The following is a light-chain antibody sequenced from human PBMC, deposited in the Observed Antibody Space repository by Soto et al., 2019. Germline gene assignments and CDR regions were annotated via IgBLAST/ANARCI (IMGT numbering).Light chain of an antibody. J-gene: IGKJ2*01. V-gene: IGKV1-33*01. CDR2: DAS. CDR1: QDIINF. Sequence: DIQMTQSPSSLSASVGDRVTITCRASQDIINFLNWYQQKPGKAPKILIYDASNLETGVPSRFSGSGSGTDFTFTISSLQPEDIGTYYCQQNHNLPHTFGQGTKVDIK. CDR3: QQNHNLPHT.